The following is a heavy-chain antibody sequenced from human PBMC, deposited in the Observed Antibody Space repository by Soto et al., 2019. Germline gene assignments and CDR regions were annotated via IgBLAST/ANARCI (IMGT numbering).Heavy chain of an antibody. J-gene: IGHJ6*02. CDR2: INPNSGGT. Sequence: ASVKVSCKASGYTFTGYYMHWVRQAPGQGLEWMGWINPNSGGTNYAQKFQGWVTMTRDTSISTAYMELSRLRSDDTAVYYCARAAGYCSGGSCHDYYYYGMDVWGQGTTVTVSS. D-gene: IGHD2-15*01. CDR1: GYTFTGYY. CDR3: ARAAGYCSGGSCHDYYYYGMDV. V-gene: IGHV1-2*04.